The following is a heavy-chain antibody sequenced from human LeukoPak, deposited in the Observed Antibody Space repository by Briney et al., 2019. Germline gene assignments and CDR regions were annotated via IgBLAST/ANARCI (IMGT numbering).Heavy chain of an antibody. V-gene: IGHV4-59*01. CDR3: ARAPASSYYYDSSGYYYSWLDP. D-gene: IGHD3-22*01. J-gene: IGHJ5*02. Sequence: PSETLSPTCTVSGGSISSYYWSWIRQPPGKGLEWIGYIYYSGSTNYNPSLKSRVTISVDTSKNQFSLKLSSVTAADTAVYYCARAPASSYYYDSSGYYYSWLDPWGQGTLVTVSS. CDR1: GGSISSYY. CDR2: IYYSGST.